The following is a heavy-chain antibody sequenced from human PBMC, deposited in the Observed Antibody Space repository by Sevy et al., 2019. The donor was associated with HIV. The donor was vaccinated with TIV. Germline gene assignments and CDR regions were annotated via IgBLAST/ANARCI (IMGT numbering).Heavy chain of an antibody. D-gene: IGHD2-8*01. J-gene: IGHJ4*02. CDR2: LSFGCGKI. V-gene: IGHV3-23*01. CDR3: AREGCTRPHDY. CDR1: GFAFYDYS. Sequence: GGSLRLSCAASGFAFYDYSMSWIRQAPGKGLEWVATLSFGCGKINYADSVKGRFTIPRDNSKNSFYLQMDSLRVEDTALYYCAREGCTRPHDYWGQGTRVTVSS.